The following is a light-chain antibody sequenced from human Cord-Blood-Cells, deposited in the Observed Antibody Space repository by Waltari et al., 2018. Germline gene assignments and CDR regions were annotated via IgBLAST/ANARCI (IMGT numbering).Light chain of an antibody. Sequence: DIQMTQSPSSLSASLGDRVTIPCRQSQSISNYLNWYQQKPGQSPKLLIYSASSLQSGVPARFSGSGSGTDFTLNISSVQPEDVATYYCKQGYRTPYTFGQGTKLEIK. V-gene: IGKV1-39*01. J-gene: IGKJ2*01. CDR2: SAS. CDR3: KQGYRTPYT. CDR1: QSISNY.